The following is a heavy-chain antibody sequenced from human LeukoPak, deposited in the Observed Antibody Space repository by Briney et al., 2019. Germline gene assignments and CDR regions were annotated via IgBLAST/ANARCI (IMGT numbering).Heavy chain of an antibody. CDR3: ARVSHSCSTSCYGQNWFDP. CDR1: GYTLTSNG. V-gene: IGHV1-18*04. CDR2: INTYNGNT. D-gene: IGHD2-2*01. Sequence: ASVKVSCKASGYTLTSNGISWVRQAPGQGLEWMGWINTYNGNTNYARNLQGRVTMTTDTSTSTAYMELRSLRSEDTAVYYCARVSHSCSTSCYGQNWFDPWGQGTLVTVSS. J-gene: IGHJ5*02.